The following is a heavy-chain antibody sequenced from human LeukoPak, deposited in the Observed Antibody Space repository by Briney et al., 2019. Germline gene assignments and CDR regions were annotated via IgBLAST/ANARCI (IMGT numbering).Heavy chain of an antibody. CDR1: GFTFSSSV. Sequence: GGSLRLSCVASGFTFSSSVMSWVRQAPGKGLEWVSTFSGSSGNTYYADSVKGRFTISRDNSKNTLYLQMNSLRAEDTAVYYCARENYGDYGNDYWGQGTLVTVSS. D-gene: IGHD4-17*01. V-gene: IGHV3-23*01. CDR2: FSGSSGNT. J-gene: IGHJ4*02. CDR3: ARENYGDYGNDY.